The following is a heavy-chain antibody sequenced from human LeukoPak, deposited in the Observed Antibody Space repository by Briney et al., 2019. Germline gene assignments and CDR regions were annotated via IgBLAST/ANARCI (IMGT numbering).Heavy chain of an antibody. J-gene: IGHJ2*01. D-gene: IGHD2-2*01. CDR1: GGSISSYY. V-gene: IGHV4-59*01. CDR3: AKLPEGYCSSTSCHLRRWDWYFDL. CDR2: IYYSGST. Sequence: SETLSLTCTVSGGSISSYYWSWIRQPPGKGLEWIGYIYYSGSTNYNPSLKSRVTISVDTSKNQFSLKLSSVTAADTAVYYCAKLPEGYCSSTSCHLRRWDWYFDLWGRGTLVTVSS.